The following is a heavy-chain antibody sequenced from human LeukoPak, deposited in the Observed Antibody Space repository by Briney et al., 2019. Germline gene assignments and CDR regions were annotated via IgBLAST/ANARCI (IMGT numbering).Heavy chain of an antibody. V-gene: IGHV1-2*06. J-gene: IGHJ4*02. CDR1: GYTFTGYY. CDR2: INPNSGAT. Sequence: ASVKVSCKASGYTFTGYYVHWVRQAPGQGLEWMGRINPNSGATNYAQNFQGRVTMTRDTSISTAYMELRSLRSDDTAVYYCARDGGGITFGGVIVRPDYWGQGTLVTVSS. D-gene: IGHD3-16*02. CDR3: ARDGGGITFGGVIVRPDY.